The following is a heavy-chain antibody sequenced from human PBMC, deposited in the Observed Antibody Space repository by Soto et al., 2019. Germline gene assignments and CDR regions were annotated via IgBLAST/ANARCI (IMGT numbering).Heavy chain of an antibody. CDR3: AKDQAVVVVAATNRYYYYYMDV. D-gene: IGHD2-15*01. V-gene: IGHV3-23*01. CDR1: GFTFSSYA. CDR2: ISGSGGST. Sequence: GGSLRLSCAASGFTFSSYAMSWVRQAPGKGLEWVSAISGSGGSTYYADSGKGRFTISRDNSKNTLYLQMNSLRAEDTAVYYCAKDQAVVVVAATNRYYYYYMDVWGKGTTVTVSS. J-gene: IGHJ6*03.